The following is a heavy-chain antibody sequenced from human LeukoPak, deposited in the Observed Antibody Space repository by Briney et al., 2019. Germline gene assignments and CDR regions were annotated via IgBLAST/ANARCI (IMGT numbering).Heavy chain of an antibody. D-gene: IGHD5/OR15-5a*01. Sequence: PGGSLRLSCAASGFTVSSNYMTWVRQAPGQGLEWVSVIYFGGTTYYADSVKGRFTISRDNSKNTVYLQMNSLRVEDTAVYYCARGDGVYAYWGQGTLVTVSS. CDR2: IYFGGTT. CDR3: ARGDGVYAY. J-gene: IGHJ4*02. CDR1: GFTVSSNY. V-gene: IGHV3-53*01.